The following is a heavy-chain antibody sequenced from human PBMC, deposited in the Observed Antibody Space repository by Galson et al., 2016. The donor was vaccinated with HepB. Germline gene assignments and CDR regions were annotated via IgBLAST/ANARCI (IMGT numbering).Heavy chain of an antibody. CDR2: ISYSGST. Sequence: SETLSLTCTVSGASVSRSNYNWGWIRQPPGKGLEWIGRISYSGSTLYNPSLKSRVTVSVDTSKNQFSLHPTSLIAADTAVYYCAKLPGNGATVFQYWGQGTLVTVSS. CDR1: GASVSRSNYN. V-gene: IGHV4-39*01. D-gene: IGHD4/OR15-4a*01. J-gene: IGHJ4*02. CDR3: AKLPGNGATVFQY.